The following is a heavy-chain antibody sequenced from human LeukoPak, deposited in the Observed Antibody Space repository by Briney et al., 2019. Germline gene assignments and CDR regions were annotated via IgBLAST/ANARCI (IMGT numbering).Heavy chain of an antibody. CDR3: ASEGRAGTSDWWGGFDI. CDR1: GGTFSSYA. D-gene: IGHD2-8*02. J-gene: IGHJ3*02. V-gene: IGHV1-69*05. Sequence: SVKVSCKASGGTFSSYAISWVRQAPGQGLEWMGGIIPIFGTANYAQKFQGRVTITTDESTSTAYMELSSLRSEDTAMYYCASEGRAGTSDWWGGFDIWGQGTMVIVSS. CDR2: IIPIFGTA.